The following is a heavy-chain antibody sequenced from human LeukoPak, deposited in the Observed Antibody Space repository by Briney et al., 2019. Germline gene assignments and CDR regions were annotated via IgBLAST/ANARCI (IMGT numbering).Heavy chain of an antibody. CDR3: AKVRGVYCSSPACYYYDA. D-gene: IGHD2-2*01. CDR1: GFTFSSYG. V-gene: IGHV3-23*01. CDR2: VSPSGGRT. J-gene: IGHJ4*02. Sequence: GGSLRLSCGASGFTFSSYGMSWVRQTPGRGLEWVAGVSPSGGRTIYADSAEGRFTISRDNSNDTVYLQLSSLRAEDSALYYCAKVRGVYCSSPACYYYDAWGQGTPVTVSS.